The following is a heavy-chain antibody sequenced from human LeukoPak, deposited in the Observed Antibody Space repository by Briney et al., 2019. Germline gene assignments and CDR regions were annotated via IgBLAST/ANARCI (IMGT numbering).Heavy chain of an antibody. D-gene: IGHD3-3*01. CDR3: AKGNKEEDYDFWSGYFRIYFDY. CDR2: ISGSGGST. J-gene: IGHJ4*02. V-gene: IGHV3-23*01. Sequence: PGGSLRLSCAASGFTVSSNYMSWVRQAPGKGLEWVSAISGSGGSTYYADSVKGRFTISRDNSKNTLYLQMNSLRAEDTAVYYCAKGNKEEDYDFWSGYFRIYFDYWGQGTLVTVSS. CDR1: GFTVSSNY.